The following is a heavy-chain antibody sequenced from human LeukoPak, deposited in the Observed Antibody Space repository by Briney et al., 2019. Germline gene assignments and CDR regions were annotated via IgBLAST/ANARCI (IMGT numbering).Heavy chain of an antibody. CDR3: ARGSSGPDY. V-gene: IGHV4-39*07. CDR1: GGSISISSYY. Sequence: PSETLSLTCTVSGGSISISSYYWGWIRQPPGKGLEWIGSIYYSGSTYYNPSLKSRVTISVDTSKNQFSLKLSSVTAADTAVYYCARGSSGPDYWGQGTLVTVSS. D-gene: IGHD6-19*01. CDR2: IYYSGST. J-gene: IGHJ4*02.